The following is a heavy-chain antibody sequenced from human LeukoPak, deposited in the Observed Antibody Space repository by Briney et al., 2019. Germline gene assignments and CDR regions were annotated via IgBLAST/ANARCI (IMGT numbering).Heavy chain of an antibody. D-gene: IGHD6-13*01. CDR3: ARDRREYIAAAGPPDFDY. V-gene: IGHV1-18*01. CDR1: GYTFTSYG. J-gene: IGHJ4*02. Sequence: ASVKVSCKASGYTFTSYGISWVRQSPGQGLEWMGWISAYNGNTNYAQKLQGRVTMTTDTSTSTAYMELRSLRSDDTAVYYCARDRREYIAAAGPPDFDYWGQGTLVTVSS. CDR2: ISAYNGNT.